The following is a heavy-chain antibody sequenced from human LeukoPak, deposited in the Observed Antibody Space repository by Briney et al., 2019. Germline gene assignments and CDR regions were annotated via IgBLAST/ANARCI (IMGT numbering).Heavy chain of an antibody. V-gene: IGHV3-23*01. J-gene: IGHJ5*02. CDR3: AKAMSSSWTYNCFDP. Sequence: PGGSLSLSCAGSGFTFSSFAMTWVRQAPGKGLEWVSGFSVRGGTTSNAAYVKGRFTVSRDNSTNTLYLQMTTLRTEDTAMYYCAKAMSSSWTYNCFDPWGQGTLVTVSS. D-gene: IGHD6-13*01. CDR1: GFTFSSFA. CDR2: FSVRGGTT.